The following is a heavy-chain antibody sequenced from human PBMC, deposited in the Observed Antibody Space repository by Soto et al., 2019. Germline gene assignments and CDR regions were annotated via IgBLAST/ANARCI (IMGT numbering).Heavy chain of an antibody. CDR1: GYTFTNHG. D-gene: IGHD2-21*01. J-gene: IGHJ4*02. Sequence: QVQLVQSGAEVKTPGASVKVSCKASGYTFTNHGISWVRQAPGQGLEWMGWVSGYNDKTKSAQKFQGRVTMTTDTSTSTAYMELRSLRSDDTAVYYCARDFYPVAYFFDYWGQGTLVTVSS. V-gene: IGHV1-18*04. CDR3: ARDFYPVAYFFDY. CDR2: VSGYNDKT.